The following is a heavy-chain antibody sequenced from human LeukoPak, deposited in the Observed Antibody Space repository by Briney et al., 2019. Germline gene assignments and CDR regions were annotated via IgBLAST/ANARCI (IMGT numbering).Heavy chain of an antibody. CDR2: IYYSGST. J-gene: IGHJ4*02. D-gene: IGHD6-13*01. V-gene: IGHV4-39*01. CDR3: ARHLVAAADYYFDY. CDR1: GGSISSSSDY. Sequence: SETLSLTCTVSGGSISSSSDYWGWIRQPPGKGLEWIGRIYYSGSTYYNPSLKSRVTISVDTSKNQFSLKLSSVTTADTAVYYCARHLVAAADYYFDYWGQGTLVTVSS.